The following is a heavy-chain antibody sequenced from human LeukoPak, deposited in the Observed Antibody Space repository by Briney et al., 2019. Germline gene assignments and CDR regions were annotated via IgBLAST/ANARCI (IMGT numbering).Heavy chain of an antibody. D-gene: IGHD6-19*01. CDR1: GYTFTSYA. Sequence: ASVKVSCKASGYTFTSYAMHWVRQAPGQRLEWMGWINAGNGNTKYSQKFQGRVTITRDTSAGTAYMELSSLRSEDTAVYYCARRDSSGWYVFDYWGQGTLVTVSS. V-gene: IGHV1-3*01. J-gene: IGHJ4*02. CDR2: INAGNGNT. CDR3: ARRDSSGWYVFDY.